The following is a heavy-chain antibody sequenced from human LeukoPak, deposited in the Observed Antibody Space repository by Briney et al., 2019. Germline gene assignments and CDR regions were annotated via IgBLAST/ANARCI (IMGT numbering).Heavy chain of an antibody. Sequence: PGRSLRLSCAASGFTFSSYAMSWVRQAPGKGLEWVSAISGSGGSTYYADSVKGRFTISRGNSKNTLYLQMNSLRAEDTAVYYCAKAGVTRIEYYYYYMDVWGKGTTVTVTS. CDR3: AKAGVTRIEYYYYYMDV. CDR2: ISGSGGST. V-gene: IGHV3-23*01. CDR1: GFTFSSYA. D-gene: IGHD4-17*01. J-gene: IGHJ6*03.